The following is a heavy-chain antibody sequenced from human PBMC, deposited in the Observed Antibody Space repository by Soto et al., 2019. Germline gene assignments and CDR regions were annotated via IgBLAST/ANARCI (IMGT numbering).Heavy chain of an antibody. Sequence: SETLSLTCAVSGYSISSGYYWGWIRQPPGKGLEWIGSIYHSGSTYYNPSLKSRVTISVDTSKDQFSLKLSSVTAADTAVYYCARRIWYYGMDVRGQGTTVTVSS. CDR2: IYHSGST. J-gene: IGHJ6*02. CDR1: GYSISSGYY. CDR3: ARRIWYYGMDV. V-gene: IGHV4-38-2*01.